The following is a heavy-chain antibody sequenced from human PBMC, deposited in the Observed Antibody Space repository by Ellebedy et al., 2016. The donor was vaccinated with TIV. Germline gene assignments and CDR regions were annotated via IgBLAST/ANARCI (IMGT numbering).Heavy chain of an antibody. D-gene: IGHD3-16*01. Sequence: GESLKISXAVSGFTFSSYGMYWVRQAPGKGLECVALIWPDGSKKNYVDSVKGRFTISRDNFKNTVYLQMNSLRDKDTAVYYCARSSRGRGDYFDYWGQGILVTVSS. CDR3: ARSSRGRGDYFDY. CDR1: GFTFSSYG. CDR2: IWPDGSKK. J-gene: IGHJ4*02. V-gene: IGHV3-33*01.